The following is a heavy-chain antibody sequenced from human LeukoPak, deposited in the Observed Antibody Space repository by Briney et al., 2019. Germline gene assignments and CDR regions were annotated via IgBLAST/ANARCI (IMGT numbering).Heavy chain of an antibody. D-gene: IGHD2-2*01. CDR1: GYSITSGYY. Sequence: PSETLSLTCTVSGYSITSGYYWGWIRQPPGKGLEWIGSIYHSGSTYYNPSLKTRVTISVDTSKNQFSLKLSSVTAADTAVYYCARLYLRDHCSSTSCYGLYFDYWGQGTLVTVSS. CDR3: ARLYLRDHCSSTSCYGLYFDY. CDR2: IYHSGST. V-gene: IGHV4-38-2*02. J-gene: IGHJ4*02.